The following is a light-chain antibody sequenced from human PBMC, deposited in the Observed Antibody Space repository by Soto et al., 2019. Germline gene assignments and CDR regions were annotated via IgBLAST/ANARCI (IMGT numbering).Light chain of an antibody. CDR3: QSYDSSLSAWV. Sequence: QSVLTQPPSVSGAPGQRVIISCTGSSSNLGANYHVHWYQQLPGTVPKLLIYANSSRPSGVPDRFSGSKSGTSASLAITGLQTEDEADYYCQSYDSSLSAWVFGGGTKVTVL. V-gene: IGLV1-40*01. CDR1: SSNLGANYH. CDR2: ANS. J-gene: IGLJ3*02.